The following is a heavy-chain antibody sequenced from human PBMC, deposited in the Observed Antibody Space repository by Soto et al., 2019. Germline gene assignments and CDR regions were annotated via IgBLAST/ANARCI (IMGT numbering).Heavy chain of an antibody. D-gene: IGHD2-8*02. CDR2: VYSIGRT. Sequence: QLQLQESGPGLVRPSQTLSLTCSVSGGSITSGGYYWGWIRQLPGKGLEWVAYVYSIGRTYYNPSLESRLCISPDTFKNKFSLLLTSVTVADTAIYYCARDHTGFNMAFDMWGQGTMVTVS. J-gene: IGHJ3*02. CDR3: ARDHTGFNMAFDM. CDR1: GGSITSGGYY. V-gene: IGHV4-31*03.